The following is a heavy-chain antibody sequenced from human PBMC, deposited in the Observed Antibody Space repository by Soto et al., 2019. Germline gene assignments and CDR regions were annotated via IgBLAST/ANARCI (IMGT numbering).Heavy chain of an antibody. V-gene: IGHV1-69*13. CDR3: ARQFDYDSSGHYYAY. CDR2: IIPMFATP. D-gene: IGHD3-22*01. Sequence: ASVKVSCKASGVTFSSHTISWVRQAPGQGLEWMGGIIPMFATPNYAEKFQGRLSITADESTTTVYMQLSSLRSQDTAVYYCARQFDYDSSGHYYAYWGQGTLVTVSS. CDR1: GVTFSSHT. J-gene: IGHJ4*02.